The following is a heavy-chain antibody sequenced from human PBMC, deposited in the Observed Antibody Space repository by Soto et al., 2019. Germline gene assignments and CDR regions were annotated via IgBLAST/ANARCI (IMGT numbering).Heavy chain of an antibody. Sequence: EVQLVESGGGLVQPGGSLRLSCAASGFTFSSYSMNWVRQAPGKGLEWVSYISSSSSTIYYADSVKGRFTISRDNAKNSLYLQMNSLRDEDTAVYYCARDRDYSNYGGDRLTRFEGPLVYWGQGTLVTVSS. J-gene: IGHJ4*02. D-gene: IGHD4-4*01. CDR3: ARDRDYSNYGGDRLTRFEGPLVY. V-gene: IGHV3-48*02. CDR1: GFTFSSYS. CDR2: ISSSSSTI.